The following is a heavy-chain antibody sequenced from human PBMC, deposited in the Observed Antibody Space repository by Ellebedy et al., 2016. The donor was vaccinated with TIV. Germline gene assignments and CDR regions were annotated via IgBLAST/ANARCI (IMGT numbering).Heavy chain of an antibody. J-gene: IGHJ4*02. CDR1: GGSISSYY. CDR2: IYYSGST. CDR3: ARGTKSRGYYGSGSYRELDY. D-gene: IGHD3-10*01. V-gene: IGHV4-59*12. Sequence: SETLSLXXTVSGGSISSYYWSWIRQPPGKGLEWIGYIYYSGSTNYNPSLKSRVTISVDTSKNQFSLKLSSVTAADTAVYYCARGTKSRGYYGSGSYRELDYWGQGTLVTVSS.